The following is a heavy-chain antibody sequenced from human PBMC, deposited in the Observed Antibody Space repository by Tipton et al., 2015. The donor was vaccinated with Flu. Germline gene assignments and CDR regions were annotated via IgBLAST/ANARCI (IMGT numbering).Heavy chain of an antibody. Sequence: SLRLSCAASGFTFSSYEMNWVRQAPGKGLEWLSYISSSGSMISYADSVRGRFTISRDNAKNSLYLQLNSLRAEDTALYYCATLTGDDYWGQGDLVTVSS. CDR2: ISSSGSMI. J-gene: IGHJ4*02. CDR3: ATLTGDDY. CDR1: GFTFSSYE. D-gene: IGHD7-27*01. V-gene: IGHV3-48*03.